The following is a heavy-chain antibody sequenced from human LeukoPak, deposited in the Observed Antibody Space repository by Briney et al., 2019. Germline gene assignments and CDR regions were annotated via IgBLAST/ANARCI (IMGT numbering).Heavy chain of an antibody. J-gene: IGHJ4*02. CDR3: ARDWYYGSGRDLGY. CDR2: INPNSGGT. CDR1: GYTFTGYY. Sequence: VASVKVSCKASGYTFTGYYMHWVRQAPGQGLEWMGWINPNSGGTNYAQKFQGRVTMTRDTSISTAYMELSRLRSDDTAVYYCARDWYYGSGRDLGYWGQGILVTVSS. V-gene: IGHV1-2*02. D-gene: IGHD3-10*01.